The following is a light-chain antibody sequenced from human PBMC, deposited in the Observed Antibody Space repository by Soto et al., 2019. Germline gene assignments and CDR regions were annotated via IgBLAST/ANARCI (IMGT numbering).Light chain of an antibody. J-gene: IGLJ1*01. CDR1: SSNIGAGSD. V-gene: IGLV1-40*01. Sequence: QSVLTQPPSMSGAPGQRVTISCTGSSSNIGAGSDVHWYHQLPGTAPKLLIYGNTNRPSGVPDRFSGSKSGTSASLAIAGFQTADEGDYYCQTYDSSLSGLYVLGTGTKVTVL. CDR3: QTYDSSLSGLYV. CDR2: GNT.